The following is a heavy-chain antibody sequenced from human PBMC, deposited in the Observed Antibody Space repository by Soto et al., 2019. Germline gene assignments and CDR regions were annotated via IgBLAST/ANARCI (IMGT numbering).Heavy chain of an antibody. Sequence: PGGSLRLSCAASGFTFSSYAMHWVRQAPGKGLEWVAVISYDGSNKYYADSVKGRFTISRDNSKNTLYLQMNSLRAEDTAVYYCARENFGVGFDPWGQGTLVTVSS. D-gene: IGHD3-3*01. V-gene: IGHV3-30-3*01. J-gene: IGHJ5*02. CDR2: ISYDGSNK. CDR1: GFTFSSYA. CDR3: ARENFGVGFDP.